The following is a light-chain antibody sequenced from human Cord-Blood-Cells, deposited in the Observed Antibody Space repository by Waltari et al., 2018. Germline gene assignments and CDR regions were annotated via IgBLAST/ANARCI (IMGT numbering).Light chain of an antibody. Sequence: EIVLTQSPATLSLSPGERATLSCRARQSVSSYLAWYQQKPGQAPRLLIYDASNRATGIPARFSGRGAGTDFTLTISSLEPEDFAVYYCQQRSNWPPITFGQGTRLEIK. CDR1: QSVSSY. CDR2: DAS. V-gene: IGKV3-11*01. CDR3: QQRSNWPPIT. J-gene: IGKJ5*01.